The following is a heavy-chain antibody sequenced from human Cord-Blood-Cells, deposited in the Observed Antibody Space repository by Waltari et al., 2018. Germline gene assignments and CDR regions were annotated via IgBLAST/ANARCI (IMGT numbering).Heavy chain of an antibody. D-gene: IGHD6-13*01. CDR2: FDPEDGET. J-gene: IGHJ3*02. V-gene: IGHV1-24*01. CDR1: GYTLTDLS. CDR3: ATDKGIAAAGDAFDI. Sequence: QVQLVQSGAEVNRPGASVKVSCKVAGYTLTDLSMPFVRQSPGKGLEWMGGFDPEDGETIYAQKFQGRVTMTEDTSTDTAYMELSSLRSEDTAVYYCATDKGIAAAGDAFDIWGQGTMVTVSS.